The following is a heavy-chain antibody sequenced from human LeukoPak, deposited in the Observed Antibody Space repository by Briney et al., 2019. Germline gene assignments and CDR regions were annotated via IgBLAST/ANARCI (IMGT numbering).Heavy chain of an antibody. V-gene: IGHV4-4*07. CDR3: AGDTYLGLCSSLGCSWFDP. D-gene: IGHD3-10*02. CDR1: GDSLPAYY. CDR2: ISPSGDT. J-gene: IGHJ5*02. Sequence: SVSLSLPHTVSGDSLPAYYGSWLPQPAGKGLEGIGRISPSGDTNSNPTLASRVTQSLDPSQKHFSQRLTSATVGDPGGVFCAGDTYLGLCSSLGCSWFDPWGQRTLVTVSS.